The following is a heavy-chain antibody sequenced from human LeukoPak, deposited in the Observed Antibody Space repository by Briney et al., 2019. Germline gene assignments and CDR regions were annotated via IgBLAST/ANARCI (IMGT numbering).Heavy chain of an antibody. CDR2: INQDGRKK. CDR1: GFSFRTHW. Sequence: PGGSLRLSCAASGFSFRTHWMSWVRQAPGKGLEWVANINQDGRKKFYVDSVKGRFTISRDNSKNTLFLQMNSLRAEDTAVYYCAKAGPYYFDYWGQGTLVTVSS. J-gene: IGHJ4*02. CDR3: AKAGPYYFDY. V-gene: IGHV3-7*05.